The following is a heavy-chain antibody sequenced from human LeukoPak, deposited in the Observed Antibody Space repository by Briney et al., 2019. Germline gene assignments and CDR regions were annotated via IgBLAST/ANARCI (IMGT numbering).Heavy chain of an antibody. D-gene: IGHD3-10*01. J-gene: IGHJ6*03. CDR2: ITSSSTYI. CDR3: ARDHYYGSGSYYRSRFDYYYYYMDV. V-gene: IGHV3-21*01. Sequence: GGSLRLSCAASGFTFSSYSMNWVRQAPGKGLEWVSSITSSSTYIYYADSVMGRFTISRDNAKNSLYLQMHSLRAEDTAVYYCARDHYYGSGSYYRSRFDYYYYYMDVWGKGTTVTVSS. CDR1: GFTFSSYS.